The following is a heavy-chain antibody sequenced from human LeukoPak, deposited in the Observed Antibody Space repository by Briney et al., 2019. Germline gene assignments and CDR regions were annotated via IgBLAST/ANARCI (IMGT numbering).Heavy chain of an antibody. Sequence: GGSLRLSCAASGFTFSSYTMNWVRQAPGKGLEWVSKGRFTISRDNSKNTLYLQMNSLRAEDTAVYYCARDLGSLYSSGTPGSQYWFDYWGQGTLVTVSS. D-gene: IGHD3-22*01. V-gene: IGHV3-21*01. J-gene: IGHJ4*02. CDR1: GFTFSSYT. CDR3: ARDLGSLYSSGTPGSQYWFDY.